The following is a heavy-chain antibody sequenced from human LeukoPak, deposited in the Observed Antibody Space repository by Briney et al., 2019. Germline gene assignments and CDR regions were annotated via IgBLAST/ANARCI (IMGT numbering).Heavy chain of an antibody. J-gene: IGHJ5*02. CDR1: GFVFGEYA. V-gene: IGHV3-49*04. CDR2: SRGTAYGGTT. CDR3: TRGVRGESWFDP. Sequence: GGSLRLSWEGSGFVFGEYAMTWVRQAPGKGLEWIGFSRGTAYGGTTEYAASLRGRFTISRDDSKSIAYLQMNSLTTEDTAVNYCTRGVRGESWFDPWGQGTLVTVSS. D-gene: IGHD3-10*01.